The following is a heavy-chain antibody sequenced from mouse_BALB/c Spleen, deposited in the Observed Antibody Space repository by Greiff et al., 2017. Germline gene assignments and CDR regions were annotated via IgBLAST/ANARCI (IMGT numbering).Heavy chain of an antibody. CDR1: GFNIKDTY. J-gene: IGHJ4*01. CDR3: ARDYYDLYYAMDY. V-gene: IGHV14-3*02. CDR2: IDPANGNT. D-gene: IGHD2-4*01. Sequence: EVQLQQSGAELVKPGASVKLSCTASGFNIKDTYMHWVKQRPEQGLEWIGRIDPANGNTKYDPKFQGKATITADTSSNTAYLQLSSLTSEDTAVYYCARDYYDLYYAMDYWGQGTSVTVSS.